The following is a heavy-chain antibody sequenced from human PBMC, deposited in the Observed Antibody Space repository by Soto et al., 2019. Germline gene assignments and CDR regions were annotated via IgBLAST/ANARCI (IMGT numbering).Heavy chain of an antibody. CDR2: VKSKADGGTT. J-gene: IGHJ4*02. Sequence: GGSLRLSCAASGFTFTNAWMSWIRQAPGKGLEWVGRVKSKADGGTTDYAAPVKGRFIISRDGSKNTLFLQMNSLKTEDTAVYYCTTGAPQGADNVWGSYRRFDYWGQGTLVTVSS. D-gene: IGHD3-16*02. CDR3: TTGAPQGADNVWGSYRRFDY. CDR1: GFTFTNAW. V-gene: IGHV3-15*01.